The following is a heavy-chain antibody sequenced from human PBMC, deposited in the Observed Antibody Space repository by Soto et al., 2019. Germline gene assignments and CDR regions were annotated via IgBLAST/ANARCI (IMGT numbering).Heavy chain of an antibody. CDR1: GGSISSGGYY. J-gene: IGHJ5*02. CDR2: IYYSGST. Sequence: QVQLQEPGPGLVKPSQTLSLTCTVSGGSISSGGYYWSWIRQHPGKGLEWIGYIYYSGSTYYNPCLMSRVTISVDTSKNQFSLKLSSVTAADTAVYYCARVGGINWFDPWGQGTLVTVSS. V-gene: IGHV4-31*03. CDR3: ARVGGINWFDP. D-gene: IGHD1-20*01.